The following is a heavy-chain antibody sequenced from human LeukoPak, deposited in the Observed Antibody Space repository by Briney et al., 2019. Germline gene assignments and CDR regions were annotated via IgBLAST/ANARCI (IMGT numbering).Heavy chain of an antibody. CDR2: INPNSGGA. V-gene: IGHV1-2*02. Sequence: ASVKVSCKASGYTFIGYYIYWVRQAPGQGLEWMGWINPNSGGANYAQKFQGRVTMTRDTPISTAYMELSSLTSDDTAVYYCARAHTIRGFDYWGQGTLVTVSS. CDR3: ARAHTIRGFDY. D-gene: IGHD3-10*01. J-gene: IGHJ4*02. CDR1: GYTFIGYY.